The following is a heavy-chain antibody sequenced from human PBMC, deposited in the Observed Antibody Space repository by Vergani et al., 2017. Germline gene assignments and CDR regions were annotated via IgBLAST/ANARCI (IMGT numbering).Heavy chain of an antibody. CDR3: ARAAAAVPGRFDP. Sequence: QVQLVQSGAEVKKPGASVKVSCKASGYTFTGYYMHWVRQAPGQGLEWMGWINPNSGGTNYAQKFQGRVTMTRDTSISTAYMELSSLRSEDTAVYYCARAAAAVPGRFDPWGQGTLVTVSS. V-gene: IGHV1-2*02. CDR1: GYTFTGYY. CDR2: INPNSGGT. J-gene: IGHJ5*02. D-gene: IGHD6-13*01.